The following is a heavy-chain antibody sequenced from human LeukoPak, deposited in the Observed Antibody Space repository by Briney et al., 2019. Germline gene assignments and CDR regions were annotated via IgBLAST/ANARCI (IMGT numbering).Heavy chain of an antibody. D-gene: IGHD3-3*01. V-gene: IGHV4-34*01. Sequence: PSETLSLTCAVYGGSFSGYYWSWIRQPPGKGLEWIGEINHSGSTNCNPSLKSRVTISVDTSKNQFPLKLSTVTAADTAVYYCARHTFWSGYYYYGMDVWGQGTTVTVSS. CDR2: INHSGST. J-gene: IGHJ6*02. CDR1: GGSFSGYY. CDR3: ARHTFWSGYYYYGMDV.